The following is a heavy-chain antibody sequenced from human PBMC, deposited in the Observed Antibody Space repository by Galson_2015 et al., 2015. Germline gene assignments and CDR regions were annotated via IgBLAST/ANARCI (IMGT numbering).Heavy chain of an antibody. CDR1: GFTVSSNY. D-gene: IGHD3-22*01. CDR2: IYSGGST. Sequence: SLRLSCAASGFTVSSNYMSWVRQAPGKGLEWVSVIYSGGSTYYADSVKGRFTISRDNSKNTLYLQMNSLRAEDTAVYYCARDPAYESSGGLGGQGPRVTAPS. CDR3: ARDPAYESSGGL. J-gene: IGHJ4*02. V-gene: IGHV3-53*01.